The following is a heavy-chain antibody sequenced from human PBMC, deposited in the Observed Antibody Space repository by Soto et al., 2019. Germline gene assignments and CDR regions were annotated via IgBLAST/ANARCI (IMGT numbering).Heavy chain of an antibody. CDR2: MNPNSGNT. J-gene: IGHJ4*02. D-gene: IGHD3-22*01. V-gene: IGHV1-8*01. CDR3: ETLAPYYYDSSGYWADY. CDR1: GYTFTSYD. Sequence: QVQLVQSGAEVKKPGASVKVSCKASGYTFTSYDINRVRQATGQGLEWMGWMNPNSGNTGYAQKFQGRVTMTRNTSISTAYMELSSLRSEDTAVYYCETLAPYYYDSSGYWADYWGQGTLVTVSS.